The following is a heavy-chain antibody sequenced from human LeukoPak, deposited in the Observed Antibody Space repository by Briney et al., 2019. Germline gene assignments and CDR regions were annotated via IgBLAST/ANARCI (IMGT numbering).Heavy chain of an antibody. CDR3: ARGVKGCSGGSCSYSNFGY. Sequence: SETLSLTCAVSGGSITSSNYYWGWIRQPPGKGLEWIGDIYYSGSTYYNPSLKSRVTISVDTSKNQFSLKLSSVTAADTAVYYCARGVKGCSGGSCSYSNFGYWGQGTLVTVSS. J-gene: IGHJ4*02. CDR1: GGSITSSNYY. D-gene: IGHD2-15*01. CDR2: IYYSGST. V-gene: IGHV4-39*07.